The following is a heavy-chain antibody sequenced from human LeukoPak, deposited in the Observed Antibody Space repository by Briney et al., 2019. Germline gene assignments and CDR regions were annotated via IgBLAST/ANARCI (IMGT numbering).Heavy chain of an antibody. D-gene: IGHD3-22*01. CDR2: INLSGGST. Sequence: ASVKVSCKASGYTSTSYYMHWVRQAPGQGLEWMGIINLSGGSTSYAQKFQGRVTMTRDTSTSTVYMELSSLRSEDTAVYYCARGSSSGDFDYWGQGTLVTVSS. CDR3: ARGSSSGDFDY. J-gene: IGHJ4*02. V-gene: IGHV1-46*01. CDR1: GYTSTSYY.